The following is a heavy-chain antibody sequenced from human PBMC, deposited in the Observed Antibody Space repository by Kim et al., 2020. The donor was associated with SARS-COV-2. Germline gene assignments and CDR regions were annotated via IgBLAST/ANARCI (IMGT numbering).Heavy chain of an antibody. CDR3: AKGSYGSSWGGIDY. J-gene: IGHJ4*02. CDR2: ISYDESNK. V-gene: IGHV3-30*18. D-gene: IGHD6-13*01. Sequence: GGSLRLSCAASGFTFSSYGMHWVRQAPGKGLEWVAVISYDESNKYYEDSVKGRFTISRDNSKNTLYLQMNSLRAEDTAVYYCAKGSYGSSWGGIDYWGQGTLVTVSS. CDR1: GFTFSSYG.